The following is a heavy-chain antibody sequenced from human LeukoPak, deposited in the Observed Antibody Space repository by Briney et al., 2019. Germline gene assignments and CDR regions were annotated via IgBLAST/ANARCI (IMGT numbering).Heavy chain of an antibody. CDR1: GASISTSNYY. CDR3: ARNSYGELNWFDP. V-gene: IGHV4-39*01. CDR2: IYYSDYT. D-gene: IGHD5-18*01. Sequence: SETLSLTCTVSGASISTSNYYWGWLRQPPGKGLEWIGSIYYSDYTYYNPSLKSRVSISVDTSKNQFSLRLTSVTAADTAVYYCARNSYGELNWFDPWGQGTLVTVSS. J-gene: IGHJ5*02.